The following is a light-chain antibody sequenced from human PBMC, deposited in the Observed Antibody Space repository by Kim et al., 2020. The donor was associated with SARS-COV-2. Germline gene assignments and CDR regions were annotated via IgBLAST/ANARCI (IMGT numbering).Light chain of an antibody. CDR3: SSYTSSSTRV. CDR2: DVT. CDR1: SSDVGGYNY. J-gene: IGLJ3*02. Sequence: GQSLTISCTGTSSDVGGYNYVSWFQQHPGNAPKLMIYDVTTRPSGVSNRFSGSKSGNTASLTISGLQAEDEADYYCSSYTSSSTRVFGGATKLTVL. V-gene: IGLV2-14*03.